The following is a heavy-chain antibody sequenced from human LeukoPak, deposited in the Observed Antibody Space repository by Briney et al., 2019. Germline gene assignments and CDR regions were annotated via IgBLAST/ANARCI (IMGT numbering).Heavy chain of an antibody. J-gene: IGHJ2*01. CDR2: IKEDESEK. CDR3: ATAFYFDSSGPYWYFDL. D-gene: IGHD3-22*01. CDR1: GFTFSNSW. V-gene: IGHV3-7*03. Sequence: GGSLRLSCTASGFTFSNSWMGWVRQAPGKGLEWVANIKEDESEKYLADSVKGRFTFSTDNAKNSLYLHMNSLRAEDTAVYYCATAFYFDSSGPYWYFDLWGRGTLVTVSS.